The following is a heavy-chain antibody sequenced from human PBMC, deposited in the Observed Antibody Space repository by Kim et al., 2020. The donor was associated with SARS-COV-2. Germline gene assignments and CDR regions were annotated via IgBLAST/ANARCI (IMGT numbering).Heavy chain of an antibody. Sequence: GGSLRLSCAASGFTFSSYSMNWVRQAPGKGLEWVSSISSSSSYIYYADSVKGRFTISRDNAKNSLYLQMNSLRAEDTAVYYCARVRIAAAGNYYYGMDVWGQGTTVTVSS. V-gene: IGHV3-21*01. J-gene: IGHJ6*02. CDR2: ISSSSSYI. CDR3: ARVRIAAAGNYYYGMDV. CDR1: GFTFSSYS. D-gene: IGHD6-13*01.